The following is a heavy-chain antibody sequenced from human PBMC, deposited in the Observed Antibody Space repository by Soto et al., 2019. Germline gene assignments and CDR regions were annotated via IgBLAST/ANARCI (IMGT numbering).Heavy chain of an antibody. CDR1: GFTFSSSW. CDR2: IKQDGSEK. Sequence: EVQLVESGGGLVQPGGSLRLSCAASGFTFSSSWMNWVRQAPGKGLGWVADIKQDGSEKYYVDSLKGRFTITRENAHNPLYQQMNSLRAEDTAVYSCAREDYDDRRFDSFGQGTLVIVSS. J-gene: IGHJ4*02. D-gene: IGHD3-22*01. CDR3: AREDYDDRRFDS. V-gene: IGHV3-7*03.